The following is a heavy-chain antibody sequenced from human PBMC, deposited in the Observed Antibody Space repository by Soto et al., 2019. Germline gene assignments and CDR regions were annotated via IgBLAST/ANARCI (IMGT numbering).Heavy chain of an antibody. Sequence: SETLSLTCAVYGGSFSGYYLSFIRQPPGKGLEWIGEINHSGSTNYNPSLKSRVTISVDTSKNQFSLKLSSVTAADTAVYYCARVGRFLNWFDPWGQGTLVTVSS. CDR1: GGSFSGYY. J-gene: IGHJ5*02. V-gene: IGHV4-34*01. CDR2: INHSGST. D-gene: IGHD2-21*01. CDR3: ARVGRFLNWFDP.